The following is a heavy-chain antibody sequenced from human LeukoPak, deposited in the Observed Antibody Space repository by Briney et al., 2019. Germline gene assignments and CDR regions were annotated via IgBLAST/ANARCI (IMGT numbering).Heavy chain of an antibody. CDR1: GGSIRSSGYY. Sequence: SETLSLTCTVSGGSIRSSGYYWGWIRQPPGKGLEWIGSIYYSGSTYYNPSLKSRLTISADTSKNQFSLKLSSVTAADTAVYHCARQGSDSSGYYYRYYFDYWGQGTLVTVSS. J-gene: IGHJ4*02. D-gene: IGHD3-22*01. V-gene: IGHV4-39*01. CDR3: ARQGSDSSGYYYRYYFDY. CDR2: IYYSGST.